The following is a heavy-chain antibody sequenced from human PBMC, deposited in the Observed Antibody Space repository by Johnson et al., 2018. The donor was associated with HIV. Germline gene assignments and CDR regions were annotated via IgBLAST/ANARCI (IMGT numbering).Heavy chain of an antibody. CDR2: IYSGGNT. CDR3: ARVGLGGFWEWDDAFDI. D-gene: IGHD3-10*01. Sequence: QVQLVESGGGVVQPGRSLRLSCAASGFTFSAYAIHWVRQAPGKGLEWVAVIYSGGNTYYADSVKGRFTISRDNSKNTLYLQMNSLRAEDTAVCYCARVGLGGFWEWDDAFDIWGQGTMVTVSS. CDR1: GFTFSAYA. V-gene: IGHV3-30*14. J-gene: IGHJ3*02.